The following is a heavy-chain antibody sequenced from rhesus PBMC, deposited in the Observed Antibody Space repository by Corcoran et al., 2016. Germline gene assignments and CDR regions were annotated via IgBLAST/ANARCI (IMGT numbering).Heavy chain of an antibody. Sequence: EVQVVVSGGGLVKPGGSLRLSCAASGFTFSSYGMSWVRQAPGKGLEWVSANISASSYIYYADSVKGRFTISRDNAKNSLSLQMNSLRAEDTAVYYCTSDSGFDYWGQGVLVTVSS. CDR2: NISASSYI. V-gene: IGHV3S16*01. J-gene: IGHJ4*01. D-gene: IGHD6-31*01. CDR1: GFTFSSYG. CDR3: TSDSGFDY.